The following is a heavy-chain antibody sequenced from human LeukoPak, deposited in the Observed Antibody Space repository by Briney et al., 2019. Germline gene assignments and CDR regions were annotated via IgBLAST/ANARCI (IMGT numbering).Heavy chain of an antibody. V-gene: IGHV3-7*01. J-gene: IGHJ4*02. D-gene: IGHD4-17*01. CDR3: VRRRALRTDYFDY. CDR1: GFMFNTFW. CDR2: IQQDGTEK. Sequence: QPGGSLRLSCAASGFMFNTFWMTWVRQAPGKGLEWVASIQQDGTEKCYVDSVKGRFTISRDNAKNSLCLQMNSLRAEDTAVYYCVRRRALRTDYFDYWGQGTLVTVSS.